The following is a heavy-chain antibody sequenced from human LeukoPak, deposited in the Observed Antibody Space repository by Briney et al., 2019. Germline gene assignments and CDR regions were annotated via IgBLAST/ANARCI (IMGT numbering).Heavy chain of an antibody. CDR1: GGSISSYY. D-gene: IGHD4-17*01. J-gene: IGHJ5*02. Sequence: SETLSLTCTVSGGSISSYYWSWIRQPPGKGLEWIGYIYYSGSTNYNPSLKSRVTISVDTSKNQFSLKLSSVTAADTAVYYCARGYGDYVLGNWFDPWGQGTLVTVSS. CDR3: ARGYGDYVLGNWFDP. V-gene: IGHV4-59*01. CDR2: IYYSGST.